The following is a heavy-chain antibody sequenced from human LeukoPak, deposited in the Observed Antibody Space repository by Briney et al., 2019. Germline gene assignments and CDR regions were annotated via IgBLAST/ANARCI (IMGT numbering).Heavy chain of an antibody. CDR1: GFTFDDYA. D-gene: IGHD3-22*01. J-gene: IGHJ4*02. CDR2: ISWNSGSI. CDR3: AKSKGQYHYYDSSGYFDY. V-gene: IGHV3-9*01. Sequence: GGSLRLSCAASGFTFDDYAMHWVRQAPGKGLEWVSGISWNSGSIGYADSVKGRFTISRDNAKNSLYLQMNSLRAEDTALYYCAKSKGQYHYYDSSGYFDYWGQGTLVTVSS.